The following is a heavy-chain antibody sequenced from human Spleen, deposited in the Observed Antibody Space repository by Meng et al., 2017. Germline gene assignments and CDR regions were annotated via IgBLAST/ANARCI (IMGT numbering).Heavy chain of an antibody. CDR1: GYTFTSYA. CDR3: ARDKLAYCGGDCYSEVGSAEYFQH. Sequence: ASVKVSCKASGYTFTSYAMNWVRQAPGQGLEWMGWINTNTGNPTYAQGFTGRFVFSLDTSVSTAYLQISSLKAEDTAVYYCARDKLAYCGGDCYSEVGSAEYFQHWGQGTLVTVSS. V-gene: IGHV7-4-1*02. CDR2: INTNTGNP. J-gene: IGHJ1*01. D-gene: IGHD2-21*02.